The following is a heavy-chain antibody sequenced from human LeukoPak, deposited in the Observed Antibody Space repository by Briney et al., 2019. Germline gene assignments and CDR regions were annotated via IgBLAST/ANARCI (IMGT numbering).Heavy chain of an antibody. CDR1: GFTFSSYW. D-gene: IGHD6-19*01. J-gene: IGHJ4*02. V-gene: IGHV3-7*01. CDR3: ARDHIQWLNTFYN. CDR2: IKQDGSEK. Sequence: GGSLRLSCAASGFTFSSYWMSWVRQAPGKGLEGVANIKQDGSEKYYVDSVKGRFTISRDNAKNSLYLQMNSLRAEDTAVYYCARDHIQWLNTFYNWGQRTLVTVSS.